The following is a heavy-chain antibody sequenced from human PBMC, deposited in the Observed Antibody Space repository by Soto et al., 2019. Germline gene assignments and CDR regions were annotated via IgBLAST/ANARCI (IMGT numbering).Heavy chain of an antibody. D-gene: IGHD5-18*01. J-gene: IGHJ4*02. V-gene: IGHV4-31*03. Sequence: PSETLSLTCTVSGGSISSGGYYWSWIRQHPGKGLEWIGYIYYSGSTYYNPSLKSRVTISVDTSKNQFSLKLSSVTAADTAVYYCARQYGYNYGHIEHWGQGTVVTVSS. CDR2: IYYSGST. CDR3: ARQYGYNYGHIEH. CDR1: GGSISSGGYY.